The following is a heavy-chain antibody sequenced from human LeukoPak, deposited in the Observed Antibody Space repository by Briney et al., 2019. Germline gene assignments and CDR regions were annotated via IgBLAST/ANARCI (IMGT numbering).Heavy chain of an antibody. D-gene: IGHD3-9*01. CDR2: IYYSGSN. CDR3: AREGSRDYDILTGYYYFDY. CDR1: GGSISSYY. J-gene: IGHJ4*02. V-gene: IGHV4-59*01. Sequence: SETLSLTCTVSGGSISSYYWSWIRQPPGKGLECLGYIYYSGSNNYHPPLKSRVTISVDTSKNQFFLKLRFVSAADKAVYYCAREGSRDYDILTGYYYFDYWGQGTLVTVSS.